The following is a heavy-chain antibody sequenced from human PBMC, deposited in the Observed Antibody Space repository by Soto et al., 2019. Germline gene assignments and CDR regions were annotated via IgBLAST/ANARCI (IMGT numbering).Heavy chain of an antibody. CDR1: VGSISSCGYD. V-gene: IGHV4-31*02. J-gene: IGHJ6*02. Sequence: PSEPLSLTCTVSVGSISSCGYDWSWILQHAVKGLDLIGYIYYSGSTYYNPSLKSRVTISVDTSKNQFSLKLSSVTAADTAVYYCARDRYRWGGNSEANYYGMDVWGQGTTVTVSS. CDR3: ARDRYRWGGNSEANYYGMDV. D-gene: IGHD2-21*02. CDR2: IYYSGST.